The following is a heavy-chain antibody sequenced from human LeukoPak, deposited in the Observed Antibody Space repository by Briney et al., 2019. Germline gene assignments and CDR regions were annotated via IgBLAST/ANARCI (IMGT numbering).Heavy chain of an antibody. CDR1: GGSISSYH. CDR2: IYYSGST. D-gene: IGHD6-19*01. Sequence: SETLSLTCAVSGGSISSYHWSWIRQPPGKGLEWIGYIYYSGSTNYNPSLKSRVTISVDTSKNQFSLKLSSVTAADTAVYYCARTAGTLAPFDPWGQGTLVTVSS. CDR3: ARTAGTLAPFDP. V-gene: IGHV4-59*01. J-gene: IGHJ5*02.